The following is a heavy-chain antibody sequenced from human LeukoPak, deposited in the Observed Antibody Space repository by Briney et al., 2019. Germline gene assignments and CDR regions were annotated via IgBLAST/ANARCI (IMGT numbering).Heavy chain of an antibody. D-gene: IGHD3-22*01. CDR2: MYLSGTT. CDR3: AGLEGRYSSGLYYYYLDY. V-gene: IGHV4-4*02. CDR1: GDSINSLDL. J-gene: IGHJ4*02. Sequence: SETLSLTCTVPGDSINSLDLWSWVRQPPGKGLEWIGEMYLSGTTHSNPSVKSRVTISIDKSKNQFFLNLSSVTAADTAVYYCAGLEGRYSSGLYYYYLDYWGQGTLVTVSS.